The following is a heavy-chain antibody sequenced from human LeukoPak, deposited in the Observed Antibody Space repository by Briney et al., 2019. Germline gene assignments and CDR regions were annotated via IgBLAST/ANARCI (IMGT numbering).Heavy chain of an antibody. J-gene: IGHJ4*02. V-gene: IGHV1-69*05. D-gene: IGHD3-22*01. CDR2: LIPIFGTA. Sequence: SVKVYCKASARTFSSYAIRWVRQAPGQGLGWMGGLIPIFGTANYAQKFQGRVTITTDESTSTAYMELSSLRSEDTAVYYCARVSGYDSSGYYKNYFDYWGQGTLVTVSS. CDR3: ARVSGYDSSGYYKNYFDY. CDR1: ARTFSSYA.